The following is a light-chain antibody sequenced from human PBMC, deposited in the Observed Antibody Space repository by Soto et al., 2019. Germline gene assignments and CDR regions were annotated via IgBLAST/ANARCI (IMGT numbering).Light chain of an antibody. CDR1: QSVSSH. Sequence: EIVLTQSPVTLSLSPGERATLSCRASQSVSSHLAWYQQRPGQAPRLLIYDTSNRATGIPARFSGSGSGTDFSLTISSLEPEDFAVYYCQQLGNWPRTFGQGTKLEIK. J-gene: IGKJ2*01. CDR3: QQLGNWPRT. CDR2: DTS. V-gene: IGKV3-11*01.